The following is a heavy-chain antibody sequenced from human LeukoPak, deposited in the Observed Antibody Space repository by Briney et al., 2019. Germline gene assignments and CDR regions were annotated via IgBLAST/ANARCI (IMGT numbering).Heavy chain of an antibody. J-gene: IGHJ5*02. V-gene: IGHV1-8*01. Sequence: ASVKVSCKASGYTFTSYDINWVRQATGQGLEWMGWMNPNSGNTGYAQKFQGRVTMTRNTSISTAYMELSSLRSEDTAVYYCATNSGSYRTRKNSFDPWGQGTLVTVSS. CDR3: ATNSGSYRTRKNSFDP. CDR1: GYTFTSYD. D-gene: IGHD1-26*01. CDR2: MNPNSGNT.